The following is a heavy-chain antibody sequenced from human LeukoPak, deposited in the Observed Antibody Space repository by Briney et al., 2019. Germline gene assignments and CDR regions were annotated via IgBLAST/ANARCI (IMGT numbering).Heavy chain of an antibody. CDR3: ARGHYDVLAASYKWTPDY. CDR1: GFTFNTFN. CDR2: ITSGGDYI. D-gene: IGHD3-9*01. Sequence: GGSLRLSCAASGFTFNTFNMNWVRQAPGKGLESVSSITSGGDYIYYADSVKGLFTTSRDNAKNSLSLQLNSLRVEDTAVYYCARGHYDVLAASYKWTPDYWGQGTLVTVSS. V-gene: IGHV3-21*01. J-gene: IGHJ4*02.